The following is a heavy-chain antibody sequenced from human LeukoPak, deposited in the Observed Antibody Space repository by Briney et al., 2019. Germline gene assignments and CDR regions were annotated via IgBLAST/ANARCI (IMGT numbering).Heavy chain of an antibody. CDR3: ARDPPVEDAFDI. V-gene: IGHV4-59*01. CDR1: GGSISSYY. J-gene: IGHJ3*02. D-gene: IGHD6-19*01. Sequence: SETLSLTCTVSGGSISSYYWSWIRQPPGKGLEWIGYIYYSGSTNYNPSLKSRVTISVDTSKNQFSLKLSSVTAADTAVYYCARDPPVEDAFDIWGQGTMVTVSS. CDR2: IYYSGST.